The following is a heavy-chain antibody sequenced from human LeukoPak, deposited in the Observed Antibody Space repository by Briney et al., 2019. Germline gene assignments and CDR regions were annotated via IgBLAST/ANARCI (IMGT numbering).Heavy chain of an antibody. CDR1: GGSISSYY. J-gene: IGHJ3*02. V-gene: IGHV4-59*01. D-gene: IGHD6-19*01. CDR3: ARSSSSGWTGGAFDI. Sequence: SETLSLTCTVSGGSISSYYWSWIRQPPGKGLEWIGYIYYSGSTNYNPSLKSRVTISVDTSKNQFSLKLSSVTAADTAVYYCARSSSSGWTGGAFDIWGQGTMVTVSS. CDR2: IYYSGST.